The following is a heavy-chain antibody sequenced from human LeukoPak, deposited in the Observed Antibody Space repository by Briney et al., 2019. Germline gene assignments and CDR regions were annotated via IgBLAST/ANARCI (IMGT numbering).Heavy chain of an antibody. D-gene: IGHD2-15*01. V-gene: IGHV1-2*02. CDR2: INPDTGGT. Sequence: ASVKVSCKTSGYTFTGYYIHWVRQAPGQGLEWMGWINPDTGGTNYAQSFQGRVTMTRDTSISTAYMELSRLKSDDTAVYYCARDLVVVAATPSLDYWGQGTLVTVSS. CDR3: ARDLVVVAATPSLDY. J-gene: IGHJ4*02. CDR1: GYTFTGYY.